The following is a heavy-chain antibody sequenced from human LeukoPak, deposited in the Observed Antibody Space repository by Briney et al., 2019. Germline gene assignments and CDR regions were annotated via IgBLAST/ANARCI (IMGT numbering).Heavy chain of an antibody. Sequence: LETLSLTCAVYGGSFSGYYWSWIRQPPGKGLEWIGEINHSGSTNYNPSLKSRVTISVDTSKNQFSLKLSSVTAADTAVYYCARIRSITMIVVALDPWGQGTLVTVSS. V-gene: IGHV4-34*01. J-gene: IGHJ5*02. CDR1: GGSFSGYY. CDR3: ARIRSITMIVVALDP. D-gene: IGHD3-22*01. CDR2: INHSGST.